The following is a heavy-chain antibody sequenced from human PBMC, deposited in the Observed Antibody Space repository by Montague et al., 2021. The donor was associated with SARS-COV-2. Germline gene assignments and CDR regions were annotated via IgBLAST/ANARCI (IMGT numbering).Heavy chain of an antibody. V-gene: IGHV4-61*08. D-gene: IGHD6-13*01. CDR2: IYYSGST. CDR1: GGSISSGGYY. CDR3: ARASLAAAATRSAY. J-gene: IGHJ4*02. Sequence: SETLSLTCTVSGGSISSGGYYWSWIRQPPGRGLEWIGYIYYSGSTNYNPSLKSRVTISLDTSKNQFSLKLTSVTAADTAVYYCARASLAAAATRSAYGGQGNHGTGSS.